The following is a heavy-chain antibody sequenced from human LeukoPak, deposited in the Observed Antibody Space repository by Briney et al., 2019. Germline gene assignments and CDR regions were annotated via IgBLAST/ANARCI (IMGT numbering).Heavy chain of an antibody. CDR2: VNSDESRT. CDR3: ARVGYYDSSGFDY. V-gene: IGHV3-74*01. Sequence: GGSLRLSCAASGFTFTSYWMHWVRQAPGKGLVWVSRVNSDESRTSYVDSVKGRFTISRDNAKNTLYLQMNSLRAGDTAVYYCARVGYYDSSGFDYWGQGTLVTVSS. CDR1: GFTFTSYW. J-gene: IGHJ4*02. D-gene: IGHD3-22*01.